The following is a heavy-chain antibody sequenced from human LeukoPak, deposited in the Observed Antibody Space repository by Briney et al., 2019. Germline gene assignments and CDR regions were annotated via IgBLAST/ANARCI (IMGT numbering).Heavy chain of an antibody. J-gene: IGHJ4*02. D-gene: IGHD5-12*01. CDR3: ARSYSGYDFLGPYYFDY. CDR2: IIPIFGIA. V-gene: IGHV1-69*04. Sequence: ASVQVSCKDCGGTLSRYAISWVRQAPGQGLAWMGRIIPIFGIANYAQKFQGRVTITADKSTSTAYMELSSLRSEDTAVYYCARSYSGYDFLGPYYFDYWGQGTLVTVSS. CDR1: GGTLSRYA.